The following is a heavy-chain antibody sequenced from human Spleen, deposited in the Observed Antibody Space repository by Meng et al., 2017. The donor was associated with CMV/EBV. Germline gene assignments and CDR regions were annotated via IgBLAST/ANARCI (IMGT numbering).Heavy chain of an antibody. J-gene: IGHJ5*02. CDR3: AREELRYQLRWFDP. V-gene: IGHV4-31*02. D-gene: IGHD3-9*01. CDR1: GGSISNGGYY. Sequence: AGGSISNGGYYWSWIRQHPGKGLEWIGYIFFSGSTYYNSSLKSRITISINTSKNQFSLKLSSVTAADTAVYYCAREELRYQLRWFDPWGQGTLVTVSS. CDR2: IFFSGST.